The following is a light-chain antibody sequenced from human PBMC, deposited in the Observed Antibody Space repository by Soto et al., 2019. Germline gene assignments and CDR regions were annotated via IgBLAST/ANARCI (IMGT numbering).Light chain of an antibody. CDR1: QSVSSN. CDR2: GAS. CDR3: QQYNNWPDT. V-gene: IGKV3-15*01. J-gene: IGKJ2*01. Sequence: EIVMTQSPATLSVSPGESATLSCRASQSVSSNLAWYQQKPGQAPRLLIYGASTRATGIPARFSGSGSGTEFTLTISSLQSEDFAVYYCQQYNNWPDTFGQGTKLEIK.